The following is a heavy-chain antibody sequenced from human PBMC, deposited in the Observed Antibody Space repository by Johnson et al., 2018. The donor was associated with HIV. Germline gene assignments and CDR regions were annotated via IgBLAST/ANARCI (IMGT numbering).Heavy chain of an antibody. CDR3: ATKYYVGAENYYNPASNAYDI. D-gene: IGHD3-10*01. V-gene: IGHV3-13*01. CDR1: GFTFSSYD. CDR2: IGTAGDT. J-gene: IGHJ3*02. Sequence: EVQLVESGGGLVKPGGSLRLSCAASGFTFSSYDMHWVRQATGKGLEWVSAIGTAGDTYYPGSVKGRVTISRENAKNSLYLHMNSLRAGDTAVYYCATKYYVGAENYYNPASNAYDIWGQGTMVTVS.